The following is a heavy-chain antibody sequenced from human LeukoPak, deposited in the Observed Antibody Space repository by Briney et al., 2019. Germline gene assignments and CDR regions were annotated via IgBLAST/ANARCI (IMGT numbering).Heavy chain of an antibody. CDR1: GGSISSYY. V-gene: IGHV4-59*01. CDR2: IYYSGST. CDR3: ARVVPLRLQWFGELLSGFDP. Sequence: SETLSLTCTVSGGSISSYYWSWIRQPPGKGLEWIGYIYYSGSTNYNPSLKSRVTISVDTSKNQFSLKLSSVTAADTAVYYCARVVPLRLQWFGELLSGFDPWGQGTLVTVSS. D-gene: IGHD3-10*01. J-gene: IGHJ5*02.